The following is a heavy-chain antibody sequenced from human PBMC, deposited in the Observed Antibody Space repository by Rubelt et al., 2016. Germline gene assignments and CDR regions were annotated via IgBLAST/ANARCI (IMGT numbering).Heavy chain of an antibody. Sequence: VSRSHGDGRSPTYADSVKGRFTISRDDAKNTLYLQMNNLRPEDTAVYYCARGQVRGTLYYYYGMDVWGQGTTVTVSS. D-gene: IGHD2-2*01. CDR3: ARGQVRGTLYYYYGMDV. V-gene: IGHV3-74*01. CDR2: SHGDGRSP. J-gene: IGHJ6*02.